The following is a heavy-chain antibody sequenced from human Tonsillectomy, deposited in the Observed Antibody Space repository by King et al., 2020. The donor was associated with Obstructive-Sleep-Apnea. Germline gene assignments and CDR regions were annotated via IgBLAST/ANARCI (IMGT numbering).Heavy chain of an antibody. J-gene: IGHJ6*02. CDR3: ARDHYDILTGYRSRAGMDV. Sequence: QLQESGPGLVKPSETLSLTCTVSGGSVSSGSYYWSWIRQPPGKGLGWIGYIYYSGSPNYNLSLKSRVTISVDTSKNQSSLKLSSVTAADTAVYYCARDHYDILTGYRSRAGMDVWGQGTTVTVSS. D-gene: IGHD3-9*01. CDR2: IYYSGSP. CDR1: GGSVSSGSYY. V-gene: IGHV4-61*01.